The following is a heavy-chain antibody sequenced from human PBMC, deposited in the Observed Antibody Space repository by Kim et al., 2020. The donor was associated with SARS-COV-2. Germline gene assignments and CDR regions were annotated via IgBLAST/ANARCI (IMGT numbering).Heavy chain of an antibody. CDR3: ASVGLMDY. J-gene: IGHJ4*02. CDR2: GNT. D-gene: IGHD1-26*01. Sequence: GNTKYSQKSQGSVTITRDTSASTAYLELSSLRSEDTAVYYCASVGLMDYWGQGTLVTVSS. V-gene: IGHV1-3*01.